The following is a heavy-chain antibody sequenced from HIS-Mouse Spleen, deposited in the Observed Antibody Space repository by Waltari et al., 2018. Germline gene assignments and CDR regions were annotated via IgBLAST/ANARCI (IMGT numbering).Heavy chain of an antibody. V-gene: IGHV3-23*01. CDR3: AKDRQWLVRIYFDY. Sequence: EVQLLESGGGLVQPGGSLRLSCAASGFTFSSYAMSWVRQAPGKGVEWVSACSGSGGRTYYADSVKGRFTISRDNSKNTLYLQMNSLRAEDTAVYYCAKDRQWLVRIYFDYWGQGTLVTVSS. CDR2: CSGSGGRT. D-gene: IGHD6-19*01. CDR1: GFTFSSYA. J-gene: IGHJ4*02.